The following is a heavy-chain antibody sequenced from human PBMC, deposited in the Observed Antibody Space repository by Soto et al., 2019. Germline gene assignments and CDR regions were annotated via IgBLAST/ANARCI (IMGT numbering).Heavy chain of an antibody. Sequence: GGSLRLSCAASGFTFDDYGMSWVRQAPGKGLEWVSGINWNGGSTGYADSVKGRFTISRDNAKNSLYLQMNSLRAEDTALYYCAREGDRQQLARYYYYGMDVWGQGTTVTVAS. D-gene: IGHD6-13*01. CDR3: AREGDRQQLARYYYYGMDV. V-gene: IGHV3-20*04. CDR1: GFTFDDYG. J-gene: IGHJ6*02. CDR2: INWNGGST.